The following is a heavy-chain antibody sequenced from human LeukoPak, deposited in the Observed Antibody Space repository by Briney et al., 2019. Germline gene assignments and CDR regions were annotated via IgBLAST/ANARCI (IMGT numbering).Heavy chain of an antibody. CDR1: GYTFTSYY. CDR3: AEGGAYCGGDCYSALGY. CDR2: INPSGGST. V-gene: IGHV1-46*01. Sequence: ASVKVSCKASGYTFTSYYMHWVRQAPGQGLEWMGIINPSGGSTSYAQKFQGRVTMTRDTSTSTVYMELSSLRSEDTAVYYCAEGGAYCGGDCYSALGYWGQGTLVTVSS. J-gene: IGHJ4*02. D-gene: IGHD2-21*02.